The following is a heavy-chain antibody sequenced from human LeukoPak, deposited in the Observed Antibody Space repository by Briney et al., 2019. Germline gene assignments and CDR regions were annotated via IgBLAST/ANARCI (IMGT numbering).Heavy chain of an antibody. CDR3: AKGGGYSPDTLNYFDY. D-gene: IGHD6-13*01. Sequence: GGSLRLSCAASGFTFSSYAMSWVRQAPGKGLEWVSAISGGGGSTYYADSVKGRFTISRDNSKNTLYLQMNSLRAEDTAVYYCAKGGGYSPDTLNYFDYWGQGTLVTVSS. CDR1: GFTFSSYA. CDR2: ISGGGGST. J-gene: IGHJ4*02. V-gene: IGHV3-23*01.